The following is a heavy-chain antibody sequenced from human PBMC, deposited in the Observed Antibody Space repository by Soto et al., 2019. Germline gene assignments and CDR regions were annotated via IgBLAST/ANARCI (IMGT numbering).Heavy chain of an antibody. CDR3: ARLHPYDSSVGYYFDY. Sequence: QVQLVQSGAEVKKPGASVKVSCKASGYTFTGYYMHWVRQAPGQGLEWMGWINPNSGGTNYAQKFQGWVTMTRDTSLSTAYMELSRLRSDDTAVYYCARLHPYDSSVGYYFDYWGQGTLVTVSS. D-gene: IGHD3-22*01. V-gene: IGHV1-2*04. CDR2: INPNSGGT. CDR1: GYTFTGYY. J-gene: IGHJ4*02.